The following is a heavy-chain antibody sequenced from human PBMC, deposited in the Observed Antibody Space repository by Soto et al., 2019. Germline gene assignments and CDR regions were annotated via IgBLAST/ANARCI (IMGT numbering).Heavy chain of an antibody. V-gene: IGHV3-30*18. J-gene: IGHJ6*02. D-gene: IGHD5-12*01. CDR3: AKDFDGYNSLRYYYGGMDV. CDR2: ISYDGNNK. CDR1: GFTFSSYG. Sequence: HPGGSLRLSCAASGFTFSSYGMHWVRQAPGKGLEWVAVISYDGNNKYYADSVKGRFTISRDNSKKTLFLQMNSLRAEDTAVYYCAKDFDGYNSLRYYYGGMDVWGQGTTVTVSS.